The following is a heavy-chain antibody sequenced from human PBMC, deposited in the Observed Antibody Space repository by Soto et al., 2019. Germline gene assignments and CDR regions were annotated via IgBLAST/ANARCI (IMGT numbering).Heavy chain of an antibody. CDR1: GYTFSNYG. D-gene: IGHD4-4*01. V-gene: IGHV1-18*01. Sequence: ASVKVSCKASGYTFSNYGITWVRQAPGQGLEWMGWINTYNGNTNYAQKVQGRVTMTADTSTSTVYMELRSLTSGDSAVYYCARAQTPTESDHWGQGTLVTVSS. CDR2: INTYNGNT. CDR3: ARAQTPTESDH. J-gene: IGHJ4*02.